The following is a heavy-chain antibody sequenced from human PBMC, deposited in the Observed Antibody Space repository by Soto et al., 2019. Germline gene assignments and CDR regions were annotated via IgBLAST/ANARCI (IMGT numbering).Heavy chain of an antibody. V-gene: IGHV4-31*03. CDR1: GGSISSGGYY. CDR3: ARDSAVAFLTYGMDV. J-gene: IGHJ6*02. CDR2: IYYSGST. D-gene: IGHD6-19*01. Sequence: SETLSLTCTVSGGSISSGGYYWSWIRQHPGKGLEWIGYIYYSGSTYYNPSLKSRVTISVDTSKNQFSLKLSSVTAADTAVYYCARDSAVAFLTYGMDVWGQGTTVTVSS.